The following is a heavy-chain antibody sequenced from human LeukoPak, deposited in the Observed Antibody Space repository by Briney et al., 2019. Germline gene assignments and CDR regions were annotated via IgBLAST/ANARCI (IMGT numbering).Heavy chain of an antibody. J-gene: IGHJ6*02. V-gene: IGHV4-31*03. CDR2: IYYSGST. CDR1: GGSISSGGYY. D-gene: IGHD3-10*01. Sequence: SQTLSLTCTVSGGSISSGGYYWSWIRQHPGKGLEWIGYIYYSGSTYYNPSLKSRVTISVDTSKNQFSLKLSSVTAADTAVYYCARAGVLLWFGEREGYYYGMDVWGQGTTVTVSS. CDR3: ARAGVLLWFGEREGYYYGMDV.